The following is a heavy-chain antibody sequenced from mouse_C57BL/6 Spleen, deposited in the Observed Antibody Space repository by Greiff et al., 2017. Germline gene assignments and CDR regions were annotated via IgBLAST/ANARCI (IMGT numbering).Heavy chain of an antibody. CDR1: GFTFSNYW. V-gene: IGHV6-3*01. Sequence: EVKLQESGGGLVQPGGSMKLSCVASGFTFSNYWMNWVRQSPEKGLEWVAQIRLKSDNYATHYAESVKGRFTISRDDSKSSVYLQMNNLRAEDTGMYYCTEGYYFDYWGQGTTLTVSS. J-gene: IGHJ2*01. CDR2: IRLKSDNYAT. CDR3: TEGYYFDY.